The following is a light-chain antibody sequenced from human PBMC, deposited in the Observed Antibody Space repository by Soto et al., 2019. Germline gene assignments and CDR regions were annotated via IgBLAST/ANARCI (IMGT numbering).Light chain of an antibody. V-gene: IGKV3D-15*01. Sequence: EIVMTQSPAALSVSPGASATLSCRASQSVSTDLAWYQQKPGQVPRVLIYGASTRATDIPARFSGSGSGTEFTLTIDSLQSEDFAVYYCQQYRNWPLTFGQGTKVEIK. CDR2: GAS. CDR1: QSVSTD. CDR3: QQYRNWPLT. J-gene: IGKJ1*01.